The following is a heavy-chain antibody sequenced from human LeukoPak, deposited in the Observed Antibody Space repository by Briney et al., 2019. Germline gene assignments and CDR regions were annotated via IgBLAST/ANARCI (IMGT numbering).Heavy chain of an antibody. CDR2: ISDSGGNT. D-gene: IGHD2-2*01. CDR1: GFTFSSYS. J-gene: IGHJ4*02. Sequence: GGSLRLSCAASGFTFSSYSMNWVRQAPGKGLEWVSSISDSGGNTYYADSVKGRFTISRDNSKNTLYLQMNSLRAEDTAVYYCAKIRDIVVVPAASYFDYWGQGTLVTVSS. CDR3: AKIRDIVVVPAASYFDY. V-gene: IGHV3-23*01.